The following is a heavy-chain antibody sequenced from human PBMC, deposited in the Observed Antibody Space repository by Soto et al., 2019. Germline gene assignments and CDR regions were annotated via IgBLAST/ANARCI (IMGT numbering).Heavy chain of an antibody. CDR3: ATVGNYRFDN. CDR1: AFSFSTSW. J-gene: IGHJ4*02. D-gene: IGHD1-7*01. CDR2: INPDGRTI. Sequence: GGSLRLSCAASAFSFSTSWMHWVRQAPGEGLVWVSRINPDGRTINYADSVKGRFTISRDNAKNTLYLQMNILRVEDTAVYFCATVGNYRFDNWGLGTLVTVSS. V-gene: IGHV3-74*01.